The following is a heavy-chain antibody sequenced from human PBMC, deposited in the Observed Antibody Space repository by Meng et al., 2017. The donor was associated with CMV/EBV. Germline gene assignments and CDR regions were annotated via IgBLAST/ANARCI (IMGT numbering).Heavy chain of an antibody. V-gene: IGHV3-30*04. CDR3: ASGVLSSGCDY. CDR2: ISYDGSNK. Sequence: LSCAASGFTFSSYAMNWVRQAPGKGLEWVAVISYDGSNKYYADSVKGRFTISRDNSKNTLYLQMNSLRAEDTAVYYCASGVLSSGCDYWGQGTLVTVSS. D-gene: IGHD6-19*01. J-gene: IGHJ4*02. CDR1: GFTFSSYA.